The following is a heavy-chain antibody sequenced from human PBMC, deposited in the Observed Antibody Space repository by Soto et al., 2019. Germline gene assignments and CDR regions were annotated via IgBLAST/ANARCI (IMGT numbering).Heavy chain of an antibody. CDR3: TGGPPNWGFDS. D-gene: IGHD7-27*01. V-gene: IGHV1-8*01. CDR2: MSPKTANT. J-gene: IGHJ5*01. CDR1: GYTFTSYD. Sequence: ASVKVSCKASGYTFTSYDINWVRQTAGQGLEWMGWMSPKTANTGYAQKFQDRVTMTRSTSISTAYMELSSLTSEDTAVYYCTGGPPNWGFDSWGQGTPVTVST.